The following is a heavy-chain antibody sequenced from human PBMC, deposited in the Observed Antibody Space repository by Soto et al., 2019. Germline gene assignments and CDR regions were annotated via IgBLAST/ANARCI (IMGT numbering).Heavy chain of an antibody. CDR3: ARDFAYFDS. CDR2: VYHTGRT. D-gene: IGHD3-3*01. CDR1: GGSFKSGSYS. Sequence: QVQLQESGPGLMKPSETLSLTCTVSGGSFKSGSYSWSWIRQPPGKGLEWIGYVYHTGRTSYNPSLKSRVSISMDTSKNQFSPNLDSVTAADTAVYFCARDFAYFDSWGQGTLVTVSS. V-gene: IGHV4-61*01. J-gene: IGHJ4*02.